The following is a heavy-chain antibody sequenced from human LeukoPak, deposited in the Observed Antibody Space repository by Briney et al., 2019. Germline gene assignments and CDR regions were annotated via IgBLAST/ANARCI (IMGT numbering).Heavy chain of an antibody. Sequence: ASVKVSXKASGYTFTGYFLHWMRQAPGQGLEWMGWINPKTGATNYAQSFQGRVTMTRDTSITTGNMELNRLTSDDTAVYYCARAYEYGWFDPWGQGTLVTVSS. D-gene: IGHD3-16*01. J-gene: IGHJ5*02. CDR3: ARAYEYGWFDP. V-gene: IGHV1-2*02. CDR2: INPKTGAT. CDR1: GYTFTGYF.